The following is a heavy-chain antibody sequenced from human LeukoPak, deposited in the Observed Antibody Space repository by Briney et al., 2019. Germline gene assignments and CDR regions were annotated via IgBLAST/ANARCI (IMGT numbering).Heavy chain of an antibody. CDR3: ARDPGCGGGSCYYRYYYYGMDV. CDR2: ISAYNGNT. V-gene: IGHV1-18*01. CDR1: GYTFTSYG. D-gene: IGHD2-15*01. Sequence: ASVKVSCKASGYTFTSYGISWVRQAPGQGLEWVGWISAYNGNTNYAQKLQGRVTMTTDTSTSTAYMELRSLRSDDTAVYYCARDPGCGGGSCYYRYYYYGMDVWGQGTTVTVSS. J-gene: IGHJ6*02.